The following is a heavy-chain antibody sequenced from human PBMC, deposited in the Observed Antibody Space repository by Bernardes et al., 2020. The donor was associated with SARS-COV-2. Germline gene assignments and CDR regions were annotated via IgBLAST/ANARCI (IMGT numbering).Heavy chain of an antibody. CDR2: IGTAGDT. J-gene: IGHJ2*01. CDR3: ARAQIAVAGTLPWYFDL. V-gene: IGHV3-13*04. CDR1: GFTFSSYD. D-gene: IGHD6-19*01. Sequence: GGSLRLSCAASGFTFSSYDMHWVRQATGNGLEWVSAIGTAGDTYYPGSVKGRFTISRENAKNSLYLQMNSLRAGDTAVYYCARAQIAVAGTLPWYFDLWGRGTLVTVSS.